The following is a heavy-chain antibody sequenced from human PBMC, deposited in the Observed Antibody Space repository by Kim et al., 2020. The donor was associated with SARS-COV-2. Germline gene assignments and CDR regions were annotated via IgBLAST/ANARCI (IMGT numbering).Heavy chain of an antibody. CDR3: ARQTGGRIAPDGMDV. V-gene: IGHV4-39*01. CDR1: GGSIISSSYY. J-gene: IGHJ6*02. D-gene: IGHD6-25*01. Sequence: SETLSLTCTVSGGSIISSSYYWGWIRQPPGKGLDWIGSIYYSGSTYYNPSLKSRVTISVDTSKNQFSLKLSYVTAADTAVYYCARQTGGRIAPDGMDVWGQGTTVTGSS. CDR2: IYYSGST.